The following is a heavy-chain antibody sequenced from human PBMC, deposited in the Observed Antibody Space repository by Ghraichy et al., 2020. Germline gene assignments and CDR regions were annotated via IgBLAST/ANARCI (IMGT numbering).Heavy chain of an antibody. CDR2: ISSGSRSI. D-gene: IGHD3-10*01. Sequence: GGSLRLSCVASGITFSIHNMNWVRQAPGKGLEWVSSISSGSRSIYYADSVKGRFTISRDNAKKSLYLQMNSLRVEDTAVYHCARGDLAGALDLWGQGTMVAVSS. V-gene: IGHV3-21*01. CDR3: ARGDLAGALDL. CDR1: GITFSIHN. J-gene: IGHJ3*01.